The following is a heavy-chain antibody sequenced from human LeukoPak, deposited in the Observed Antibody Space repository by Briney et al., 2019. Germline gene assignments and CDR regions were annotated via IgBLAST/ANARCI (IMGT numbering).Heavy chain of an antibody. CDR3: ASQTVVGATDY. D-gene: IGHD1-26*01. J-gene: IGHJ4*02. CDR2: TKSDGSST. CDR1: GFTFSSYW. V-gene: IGHV3-74*01. Sequence: GGSLRLSCAASGFTFSSYWMHWVRQAPGKGLVWVSRTKSDGSSTSYADSVQGRFTISRDNAKNTLYLQMNSLRAEDTAVYYCASQTVVGATDYWGQGTLVTVSS.